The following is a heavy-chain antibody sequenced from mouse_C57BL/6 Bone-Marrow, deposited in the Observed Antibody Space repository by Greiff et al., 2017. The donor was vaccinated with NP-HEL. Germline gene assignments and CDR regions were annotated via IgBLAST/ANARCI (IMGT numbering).Heavy chain of an antibody. CDR1: GYSITSGYD. CDR3: ARRETAMDY. J-gene: IGHJ4*01. CDR2: ISYSGST. Sequence: EVKLVESGPGMVKPSQSLSLTCTVTGYSITSGYDWHWIRHFPRNKLEWMGYISYSGSTNYNPSLKSRISIAHDTSKNHYFLKLNSVTTEDTAKYYCARRETAMDYWGQGTSVTVSS. V-gene: IGHV3-1*01.